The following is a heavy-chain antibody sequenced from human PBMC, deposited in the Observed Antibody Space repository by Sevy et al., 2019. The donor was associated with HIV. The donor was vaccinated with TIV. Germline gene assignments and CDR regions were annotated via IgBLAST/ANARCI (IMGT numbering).Heavy chain of an antibody. V-gene: IGHV3-48*02. CDR2: ISTSSSTI. CDR1: GFTFSGYS. D-gene: IGHD3-9*01. Sequence: GGSLRLSCAASGFTFSGYSMNWVRQAPGKGLEWVSYISTSSSTIYYADSVKGRFTISRDNAKNSLYLQMNSLRDEDTAVYYCARSGSLTGYPEYYYGMDVWGQGTTVTVSS. CDR3: ARSGSLTGYPEYYYGMDV. J-gene: IGHJ6*02.